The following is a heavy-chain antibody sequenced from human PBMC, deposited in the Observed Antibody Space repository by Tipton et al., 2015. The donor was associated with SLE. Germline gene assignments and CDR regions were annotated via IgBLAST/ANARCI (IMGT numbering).Heavy chain of an antibody. J-gene: IGHJ3*02. CDR3: ASGILTGYAAFDI. D-gene: IGHD3-9*01. CDR2: ISYSGST. V-gene: IGHV4-31*03. Sequence: TLSLTCTVSGYSISSGGYYWSWIRQYPGKGLEWIGYISYSGSTNYNSSLKSRVTISVDTSKNQFSLKPSSVTAADTAVYYCASGILTGYAAFDIWGPGTMVTVSS. CDR1: GYSISSGGYY.